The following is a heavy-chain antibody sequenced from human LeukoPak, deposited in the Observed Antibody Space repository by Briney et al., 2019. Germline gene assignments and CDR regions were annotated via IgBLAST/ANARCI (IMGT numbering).Heavy chain of an antibody. D-gene: IGHD5-18*01. CDR1: GGTFSSYA. J-gene: IGHJ4*02. CDR3: ARGYSHGYFDY. CDR2: INPDSGST. V-gene: IGHV1-46*01. Sequence: ASVKVSCKASGGTFSSYAISWVRQAPGQGLEWMGIINPDSGSTNYVQKFQGRVTMTRDTSTNTVYMELSSLRSEDTAVYYCARGYSHGYFDYWGQGTLVTVSS.